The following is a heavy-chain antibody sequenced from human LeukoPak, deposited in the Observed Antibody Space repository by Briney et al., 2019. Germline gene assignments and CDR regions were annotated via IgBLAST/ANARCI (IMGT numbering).Heavy chain of an antibody. CDR3: AREEGLAVAPQYGMDV. CDR2: ISSSGSTI. Sequence: GGSLRLSCAASGFTFSDYYMSWIRQAPGKGLEWVSYISSSGSTIYYADSVKGRFTISRDNAKNSLYLQMNSLRAEDTAVYYCAREEGLAVAPQYGMDVWGQGTTVTVSS. V-gene: IGHV3-11*01. D-gene: IGHD6-19*01. CDR1: GFTFSDYY. J-gene: IGHJ6*02.